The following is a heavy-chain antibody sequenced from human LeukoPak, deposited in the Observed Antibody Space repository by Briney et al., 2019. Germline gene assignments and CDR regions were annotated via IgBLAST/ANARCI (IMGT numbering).Heavy chain of an antibody. V-gene: IGHV4-39*01. CDR3: ARRSWASYYIDY. CDR2: IYYSEGT. Sequence: PSETLSLTCTVSGGSVSSSSYYWGWIRQTPGAGLELIGTIYYSEGTYYNPSLKSRVTISVDTSKNQSSLKLSSVTAADTAVYYCARRSWASYYIDYWGQGTLVTVSS. CDR1: GGSVSSSSYY. J-gene: IGHJ4*02. D-gene: IGHD2-21*01.